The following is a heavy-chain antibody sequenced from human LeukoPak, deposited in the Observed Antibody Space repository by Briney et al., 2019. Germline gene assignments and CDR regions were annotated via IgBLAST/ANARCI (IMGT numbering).Heavy chain of an antibody. CDR2: IIPMFAPA. CDR1: GGTCKSYA. D-gene: IGHD3-10*01. Sequence: SVKVSCKASGGTCKSYAITWVRQAPGQGLEWMGGIIPMFAPARYAQNFQGRVTITTDESTSTAYMELSSLKSEDTAVYYCARGAHSGSYSSWFHPWGQGTLVTVSS. J-gene: IGHJ5*02. V-gene: IGHV1-69*05. CDR3: ARGAHSGSYSSWFHP.